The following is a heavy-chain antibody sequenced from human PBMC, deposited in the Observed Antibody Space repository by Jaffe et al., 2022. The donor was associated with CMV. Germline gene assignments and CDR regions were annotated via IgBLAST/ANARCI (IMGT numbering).Heavy chain of an antibody. J-gene: IGHJ4*02. CDR3: VREWGGSGTIFDY. CDR2: ISRDGSST. Sequence: EVQLVESGGGLVQPGGSLRLSCAASGFTFSDYWVHWVRQVPGKGLFWVSRISRDGSSTAYADSVKGRFTVSRDNAKNTLFLQMNSLRADDTAVYHCVREWGGSGTIFDYWGQGTLVTVSS. D-gene: IGHD1-26*01. V-gene: IGHV3-74*01. CDR1: GFTFSDYW.